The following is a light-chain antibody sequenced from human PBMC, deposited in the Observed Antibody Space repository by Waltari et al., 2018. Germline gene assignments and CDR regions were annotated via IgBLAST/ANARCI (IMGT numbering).Light chain of an antibody. J-gene: IGLJ7*01. Sequence: QSVLTQPPSVSAAPGQRVTIPCSGGRSNIGNNYVSWYRQFPGTAPKLLIYENRGRPSGMPGRFSGSKSGTSATLDITGLQAGDEADYYCGTWDSSLSGAVFGGGTHLTVL. CDR1: RSNIGNNY. CDR2: ENR. CDR3: GTWDSSLSGAV. V-gene: IGLV1-51*01.